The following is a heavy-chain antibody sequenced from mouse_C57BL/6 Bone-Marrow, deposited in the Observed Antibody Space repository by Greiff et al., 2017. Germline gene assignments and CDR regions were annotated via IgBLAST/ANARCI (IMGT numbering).Heavy chain of an antibody. J-gene: IGHJ1*03. D-gene: IGHD1-1*01. CDR3: ARSLYYGSPGWYFDV. V-gene: IGHV1-18*01. CDR1: GYTFTDYN. Sequence: EVKVVESGPELVKPGASVKIPCKASGYTFTDYNMDWVKQSHGKSLEWIGDINPNNGGTIYNQKFKGKATLTVDKSSSTAYMELRSLTSEDTAVYYCARSLYYGSPGWYFDVWGTGTTVTVSS. CDR2: INPNNGGT.